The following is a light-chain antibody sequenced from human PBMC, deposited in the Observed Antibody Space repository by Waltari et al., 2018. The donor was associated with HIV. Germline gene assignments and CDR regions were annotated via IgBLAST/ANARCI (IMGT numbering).Light chain of an antibody. V-gene: IGKV3-20*01. CDR3: QQYGSSPPT. Sequence: EIVLTQSPGTLSLSPGERATLSCRASQSVRSSNLAWYQQKPGQAPRLLIYGASSRATGIPDRFSGSGSGTDFTLTISRLEPEDFAVYYCQQYGSSPPTFGPGTKVDIK. CDR2: GAS. CDR1: QSVRSSN. J-gene: IGKJ3*01.